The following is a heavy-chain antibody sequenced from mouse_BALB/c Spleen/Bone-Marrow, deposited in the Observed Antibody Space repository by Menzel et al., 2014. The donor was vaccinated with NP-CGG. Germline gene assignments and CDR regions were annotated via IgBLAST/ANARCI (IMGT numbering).Heavy chain of an antibody. CDR2: INPSSGGT. Sequence: QVQLQQSGAELVKPGASVKLSCKASGYTFTSYYMYWVKQRPGQGLEWIGEINPSSGGTNFNEKFKSKATLTVDESSSTAYMQLSSLTSEDSAVYYCTRSDGYYVPHWYFDVWGAGTTVTVSS. V-gene: IGHV1S81*02. CDR1: GYTFTSYY. J-gene: IGHJ1*01. D-gene: IGHD2-3*01. CDR3: TRSDGYYVPHWYFDV.